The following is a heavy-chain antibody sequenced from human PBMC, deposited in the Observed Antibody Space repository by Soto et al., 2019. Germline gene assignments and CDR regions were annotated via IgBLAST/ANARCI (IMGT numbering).Heavy chain of an antibody. Sequence: QVQLVQSGAEVKKPGSSVKVSCKASGGTFSSYAISWVRQAPGQGLEWMGGIIPIFGTANSAQKFQGRVTITXXEXTXXAYMELSSLRSEDTAVYYCARPELTSVAGTNGMDVWGQGTTVTVSS. CDR2: IIPIFGTA. D-gene: IGHD6-19*01. CDR3: ARPELTSVAGTNGMDV. CDR1: GGTFSSYA. J-gene: IGHJ6*02. V-gene: IGHV1-69*05.